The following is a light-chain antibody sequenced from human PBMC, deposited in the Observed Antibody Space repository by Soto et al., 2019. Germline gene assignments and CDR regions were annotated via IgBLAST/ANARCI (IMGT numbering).Light chain of an antibody. V-gene: IGKV1-5*01. CDR2: DAS. J-gene: IGKJ4*01. CDR1: WSISTW. CDR3: QQSSSTPQT. Sequence: GDRVTITCRASWSISTWVAWYQQKPGKAPKLLIYDASNLESGVPSRFSGSGSGTEFTLTISSLQPDDFATYYCQQSSSTPQTFGGGTKGDIK.